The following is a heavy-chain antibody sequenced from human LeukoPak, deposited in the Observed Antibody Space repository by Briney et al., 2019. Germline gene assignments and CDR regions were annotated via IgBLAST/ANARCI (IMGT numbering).Heavy chain of an antibody. J-gene: IGHJ3*02. CDR2: ISAYNGNT. CDR3: AKTHYYYSSGYYQGDAFDI. V-gene: IGHV1-18*01. Sequence: ASVKVSCKASGYTFTSYGISWVRQAPGQGLEWMGWISAYNGNTNYAQKLQGRVTMTTDTSTSTAYMELRSLRSDDTAVYYCAKTHYYYSSGYYQGDAFDIWGQGTMVTVSS. D-gene: IGHD3-22*01. CDR1: GYTFTSYG.